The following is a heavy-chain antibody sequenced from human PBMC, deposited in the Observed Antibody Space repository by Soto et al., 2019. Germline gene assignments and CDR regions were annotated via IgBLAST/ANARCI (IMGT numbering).Heavy chain of an antibody. J-gene: IGHJ5*02. D-gene: IGHD3-16*02. Sequence: QVQLVESGGGLVKPGGSLRPSCAASGFTFSDYYMSWIRQAPGKGLEWVSYISSSGSTIYYADSVKGRFNISRDNDKNALELQINSLIAEDTAVYYCARDLKRLSSCDPWGQGTMVTVSS. CDR2: ISSSGSTI. CDR1: GFTFSDYY. CDR3: ARDLKRLSSCDP. V-gene: IGHV3-11*01.